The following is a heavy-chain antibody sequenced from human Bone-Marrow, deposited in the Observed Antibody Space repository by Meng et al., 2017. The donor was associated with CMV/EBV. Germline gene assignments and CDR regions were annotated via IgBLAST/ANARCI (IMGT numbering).Heavy chain of an antibody. V-gene: IGHV3-21*01. CDR1: GFTFSSYS. D-gene: IGHD2-2*01. Sequence: GGSLRLSCAASGFTFSSYSMNWVRQAPGKGLEWVSSISSSSSYIYYADSVKGRFTISRDNAKNSLYLQMNSLRAEDTAVYYCARDIRTYIVVVPAAIVDPWGQGTLVTVSS. J-gene: IGHJ5*02. CDR3: ARDIRTYIVVVPAAIVDP. CDR2: ISSSSSYI.